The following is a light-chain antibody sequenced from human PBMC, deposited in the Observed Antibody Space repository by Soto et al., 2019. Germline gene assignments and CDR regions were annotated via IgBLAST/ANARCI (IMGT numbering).Light chain of an antibody. V-gene: IGKV1D-16*01. CDR2: HAS. J-gene: IGKJ1*01. Sequence: DIQMTQSPSSVSASVGDKVTISCRASEDVKSRLAWYQQTPGKAPNLLIFHASSLQSGVPSRFSGSGSGTDFTLTISSLEPEDFATYYCQHYNSYSEAFGQGTKVELK. CDR1: EDVKSR. CDR3: QHYNSYSEA.